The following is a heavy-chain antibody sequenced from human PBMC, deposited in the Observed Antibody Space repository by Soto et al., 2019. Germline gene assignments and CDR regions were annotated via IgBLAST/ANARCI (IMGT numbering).Heavy chain of an antibody. CDR3: AKGVILTGYYRASADAFDI. Sequence: GASVKVSCKASGYTFTGYYMHWVRQAPGQGLEWMGWINPNSGGTNYAQKFQGWVTMTRGTSISTAYMELSRLRSDDTAVYYCAKGVILTGYYRASADAFDIWGQGTMVTVSS. CDR2: INPNSGGT. D-gene: IGHD3-9*01. CDR1: GYTFTGYY. J-gene: IGHJ3*02. V-gene: IGHV1-2*04.